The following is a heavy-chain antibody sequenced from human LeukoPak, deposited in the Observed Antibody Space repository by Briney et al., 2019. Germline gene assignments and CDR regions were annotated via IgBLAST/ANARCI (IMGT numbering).Heavy chain of an antibody. Sequence: GGSLRLSCAASGFTFSRYWMSWVRQAPGKGLEWVANIKQDGSEKYYVDSVKGRFTISRDNAKNSLYLQMNSLRAEDTAVYYCARDQSPNYYGSGSFPYGMDVWGQGTTVTVSS. CDR1: GFTFSRYW. D-gene: IGHD3-10*01. J-gene: IGHJ6*02. V-gene: IGHV3-7*01. CDR3: ARDQSPNYYGSGSFPYGMDV. CDR2: IKQDGSEK.